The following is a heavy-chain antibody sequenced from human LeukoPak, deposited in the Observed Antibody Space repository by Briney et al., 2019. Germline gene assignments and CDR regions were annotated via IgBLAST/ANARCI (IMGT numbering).Heavy chain of an antibody. D-gene: IGHD3-10*01. CDR1: RRSISSGGFY. V-gene: IGHV4-31*03. CDR3: ARVIRGSGSEYFQH. Sequence: SQTLSLTCPVSRRSISSGGFYWSWVRQHPGKGLEGIVYIFYSGSTYYNLSLKSRITISVDTSKNQFSLKLSSVTAADTAVYYCARVIRGSGSEYFQHWGQGALVTVSS. CDR2: IFYSGST. J-gene: IGHJ1*01.